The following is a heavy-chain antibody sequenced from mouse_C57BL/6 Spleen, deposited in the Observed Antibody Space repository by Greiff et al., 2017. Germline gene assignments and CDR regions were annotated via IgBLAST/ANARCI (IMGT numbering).Heavy chain of an antibody. J-gene: IGHJ4*01. Sequence: VKVVESGAELVKPGASVKMSCKASGYTFTTYPIEWMKQNHGKSLEWIGNFHPYNDDTKYNEKFKGKATLTVEKSSSTVYLELSRLTSDDSAVYYCARRSAQATGAMDYWGQGTSVTVSS. CDR2: FHPYNDDT. CDR1: GYTFTTYP. D-gene: IGHD3-2*02. V-gene: IGHV1-47*01. CDR3: ARRSAQATGAMDY.